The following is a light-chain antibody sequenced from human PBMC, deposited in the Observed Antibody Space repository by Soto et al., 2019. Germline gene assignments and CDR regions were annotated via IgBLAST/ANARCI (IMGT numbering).Light chain of an antibody. CDR1: SSDVGTYNL. CDR2: AVS. CDR3: CSYAGGSTGV. V-gene: IGLV2-23*02. J-gene: IGLJ2*01. Sequence: QSVLTQPASVSGSPGQSITISCTGTSSDVGTYNLVSWYQHHPGKAPKLMIYAVSKRPSGVSNRFSGSKSGNTASLTISGLQAEDEADYYCCSYAGGSTGVFGGGTKLTVL.